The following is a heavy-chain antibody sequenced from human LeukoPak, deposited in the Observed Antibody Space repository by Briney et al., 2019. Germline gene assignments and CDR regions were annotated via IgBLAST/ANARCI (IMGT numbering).Heavy chain of an antibody. D-gene: IGHD2-2*01. CDR2: IRYDGSNK. V-gene: IGHV3-30*02. CDR3: AHTLGEHQLLSGAMPNAFDI. CDR1: GFTFSSYG. Sequence: GGSLRLSCAASGFTFSSYGMHWVRQAPGKGLEWVAFIRYDGSNKYYADSVKGQFTISRDNSKNTLYLQMNSLRAEDTAVYYCAHTLGEHQLLSGAMPNAFDIWGQGTMVTVSS. J-gene: IGHJ3*02.